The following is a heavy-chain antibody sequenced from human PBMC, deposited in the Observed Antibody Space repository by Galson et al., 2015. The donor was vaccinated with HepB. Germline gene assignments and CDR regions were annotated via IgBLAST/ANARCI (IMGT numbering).Heavy chain of an antibody. CDR1: GFTFRSYA. J-gene: IGHJ4*02. D-gene: IGHD3-22*01. V-gene: IGHV3-23*01. Sequence: SLRLSCAASGFTFRSYAMSWVRQTPRKGLEWVSGISAGGGSTYYADSVKGRFTISREDSKNTLYLQMNGLRVEDTAIYYCAKAPVGYYYDISGFYTYFFDYWGQGTLVTVSS. CDR2: ISAGGGST. CDR3: AKAPVGYYYDISGFYTYFFDY.